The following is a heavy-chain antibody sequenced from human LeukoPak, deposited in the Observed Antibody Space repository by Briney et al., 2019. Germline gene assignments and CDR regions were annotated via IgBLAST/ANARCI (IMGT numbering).Heavy chain of an antibody. V-gene: IGHV4-59*01. J-gene: IGHJ6*03. Sequence: SETLSLTCTVSGGSISSYYWSWIRQPPGKGLEWIGYIYYSGSTNYNPSLKSRVTISVDTSKNQFSLKLSSVTAADTAVYYCARDGGYSYGDDYYYYYYMDVWGKGTTVTISS. D-gene: IGHD5-18*01. CDR3: ARDGGYSYGDDYYYYYYMDV. CDR2: IYYSGST. CDR1: GGSISSYY.